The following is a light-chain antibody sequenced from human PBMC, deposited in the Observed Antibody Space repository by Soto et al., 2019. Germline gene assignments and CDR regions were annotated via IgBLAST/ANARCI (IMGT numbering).Light chain of an antibody. CDR1: QSIGSW. J-gene: IGKJ2*01. CDR3: QQYNTFPST. V-gene: IGKV1-5*03. Sequence: DNQMTQSPSTLSASVGDRVTITCRASQSIGSWLAWYKQTPGEAPRLLIYKASSLESGVPSSFSGSGSGTDFTLTISSLQPDDVAAYYRQQYNTFPSTFGQGTKLDI. CDR2: KAS.